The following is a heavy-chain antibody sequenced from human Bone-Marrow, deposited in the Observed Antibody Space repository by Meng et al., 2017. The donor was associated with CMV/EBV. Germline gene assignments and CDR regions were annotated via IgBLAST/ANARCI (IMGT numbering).Heavy chain of an antibody. Sequence: GGSLRLSCAASGFTFDDYAMHWVRQAPGKGLEWVSGISWNSGSIGYADSVKGRFTISRDNSKNTLYLQMNSLRAEDTAVYYCARDNIVVVPAAITYYYYYGMDVWGQGTTVTVSS. D-gene: IGHD2-2*02. CDR3: ARDNIVVVPAAITYYYYYGMDV. J-gene: IGHJ6*02. CDR2: ISWNSGSI. V-gene: IGHV3-9*01. CDR1: GFTFDDYA.